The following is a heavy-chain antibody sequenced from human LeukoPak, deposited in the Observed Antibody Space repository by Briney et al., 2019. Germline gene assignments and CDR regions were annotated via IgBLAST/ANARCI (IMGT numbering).Heavy chain of an antibody. Sequence: SETLSLTCAVYGGSFSGLYWSWIRQSPGKGLEWIAEIHYSGATNYNPSLKSRVTISGDTSKNQVFLRMTFVTAADTALYYCARGILFDYYFDSWGQGTLVTVSS. CDR1: GGSFSGLY. V-gene: IGHV4-34*01. D-gene: IGHD3-9*01. CDR2: IHYSGAT. J-gene: IGHJ4*02. CDR3: ARGILFDYYFDS.